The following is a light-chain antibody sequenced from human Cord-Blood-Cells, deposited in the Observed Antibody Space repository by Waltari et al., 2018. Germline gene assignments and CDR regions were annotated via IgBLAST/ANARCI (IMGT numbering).Light chain of an antibody. V-gene: IGLV2-8*01. CDR3: SSYAGSNNFVV. CDR1: SSAVGGYNY. CDR2: EVS. Sequence: QSALTQPPSPSGSPGQSVTISCTGTSSAVGGYNYVSWYLQHPGKAPKRMIYEVSKRPSGVPDRCSGSKSGNTASLTVSGLQAEDEADYYCSSYAGSNNFVVFGGGTKLTVL. J-gene: IGLJ2*01.